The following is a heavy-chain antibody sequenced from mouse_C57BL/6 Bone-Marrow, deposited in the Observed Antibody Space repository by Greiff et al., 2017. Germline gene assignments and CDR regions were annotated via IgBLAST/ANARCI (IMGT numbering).Heavy chain of an antibody. V-gene: IGHV1-64*01. J-gene: IGHJ4*01. CDR2: MHPNGGSP. CDR3: ARSYDYDDYTMDY. CDR1: GYTFTNYW. Sequence: QVQLQQPGAELVKPGASVKLSCKASGYTFTNYWMHWVKQRPGQGLEWIGMMHPNGGSPDYNEKFKSEATLSVDKSSRTAYMGRSSLTSEDSAVYYCARSYDYDDYTMDYWGQGTSVTVSS. D-gene: IGHD2-4*01.